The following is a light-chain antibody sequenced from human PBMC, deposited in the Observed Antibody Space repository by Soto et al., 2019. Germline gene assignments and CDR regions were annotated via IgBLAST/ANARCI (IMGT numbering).Light chain of an antibody. V-gene: IGKV3-15*01. CDR2: DTS. J-gene: IGKJ4*01. CDR1: QNIDNN. Sequence: EIVMRQSPATLSVSPGDRATLLCRASQNIDNNLSWDHXKPGRXXXXXXXDTSTRATGVPARFSGSRSGPEFTLTINSLQSEDFAIYYCQPYNNWPLTFGGGTKV. CDR3: QPYNNWPLT.